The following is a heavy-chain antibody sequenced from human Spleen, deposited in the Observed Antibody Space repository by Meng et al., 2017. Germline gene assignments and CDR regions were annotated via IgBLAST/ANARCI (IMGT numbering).Heavy chain of an antibody. J-gene: IGHJ4*02. D-gene: IGHD6-19*01. CDR1: GFSLSTSGMS. CDR2: IEWDDDK. CDR3: ARNFRGGWYAFDY. V-gene: IGHV2-70*04. Sequence: SGPTLVKPTQTLTLTCTFSGFSLSTSGMSVSWIRQPPGKALEWLARIEWDDDKFYSTSLKTRLTISKDTSKNQVVLTMTNVDPVDTATYYCARNFRGGWYAFDYWGQGTLVTVSS.